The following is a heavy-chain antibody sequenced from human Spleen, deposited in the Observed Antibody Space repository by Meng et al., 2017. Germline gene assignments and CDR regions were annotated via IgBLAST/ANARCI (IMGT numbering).Heavy chain of an antibody. J-gene: IGHJ4*02. D-gene: IGHD6-25*01. CDR3: ARDEDISAAGKLFGDY. V-gene: IGHV1-2*02. Sequence: ASVKVSCKASGYTFTAYYMHWVRQAPGQGLEWMGWINPNSGGTNYAQKFQGRVTMALDTSISTAYMELSRLRSDDTAVYYCARDEDISAAGKLFGDYWGQGTLVTVSS. CDR1: GYTFTAYY. CDR2: INPNSGGT.